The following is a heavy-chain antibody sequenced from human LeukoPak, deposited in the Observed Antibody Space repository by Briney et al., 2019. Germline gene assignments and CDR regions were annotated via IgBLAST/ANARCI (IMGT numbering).Heavy chain of an antibody. J-gene: IGHJ3*02. CDR3: AMEYSYGFGAFDI. V-gene: IGHV4-61*02. CDR2: IYTSGST. CDR1: GGSISSGSYY. Sequence: SQTLSLTCTVSGGSISSGSYYWSWIRQPAGKGLEWIGRIYTSGSTNYNPSLKSRVTMSVDTSKNQFSLKLSSVTAADTAVYYCAMEYSYGFGAFDIWGQGTMVTVSS. D-gene: IGHD5-18*01.